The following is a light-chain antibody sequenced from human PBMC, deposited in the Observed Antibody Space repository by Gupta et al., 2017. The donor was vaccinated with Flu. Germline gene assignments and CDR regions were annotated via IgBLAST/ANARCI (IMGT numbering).Light chain of an antibody. Sequence: RVIITFLSSQNINTFLAWYHQKPGQAPSLLIYKASTLQTGVPSRFSGSGSGTDFTLAISSLQPEDFAIYYCQQYNNYPWTFGQGTKV. CDR1: QNINTF. CDR2: KAS. CDR3: QQYNNYPWT. V-gene: IGKV1-5*03. J-gene: IGKJ1*01.